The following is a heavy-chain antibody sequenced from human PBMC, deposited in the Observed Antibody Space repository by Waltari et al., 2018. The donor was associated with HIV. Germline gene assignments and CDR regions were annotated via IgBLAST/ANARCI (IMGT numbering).Heavy chain of an antibody. CDR3: ASSRAFDP. CDR1: GGSISSSSYY. V-gene: IGHV4-39*01. Sequence: QLQLQESGPGLVKPSETLYLTCTVPGGSISSSSYYWGWIRQPPGKGLEWIGSIYYSGSTYYNPSLKSRVTISVDTSKNQFSLKLSSVTAADTAVYYCASSRAFDPWGQGTLVTVSS. J-gene: IGHJ5*02. CDR2: IYYSGST.